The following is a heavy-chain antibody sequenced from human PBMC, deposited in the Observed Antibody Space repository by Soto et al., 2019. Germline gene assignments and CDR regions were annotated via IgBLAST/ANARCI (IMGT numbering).Heavy chain of an antibody. CDR1: GGSISSYY. Sequence: SETLSLTCTVSGGSISSYYWSWIRQPPGKGLEWIGRIYSDGTTNYNPSLKGRGTMSVDTSKKQISLKLTSVNAADTAMYYCARDRGYRSGSFGSWGQGVLVTVSS. CDR3: ARDRGYRSGSFGS. J-gene: IGHJ5*02. V-gene: IGHV4-4*07. D-gene: IGHD5-18*01. CDR2: IYSDGTT.